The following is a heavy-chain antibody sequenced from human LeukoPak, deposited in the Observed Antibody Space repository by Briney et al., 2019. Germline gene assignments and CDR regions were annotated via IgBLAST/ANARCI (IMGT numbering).Heavy chain of an antibody. J-gene: IGHJ6*02. CDR1: GFTFSSYG. CDR3: ARATHIAAAGRLPYYGMDV. Sequence: GRSLRLSCAASGFTFSSYGMHWVRQAPGKGLEWVAVIWYDGSNKYYADSVKGRFTISRDNSKNTLYLQMNGLRAEDTAVYYCARATHIAAAGRLPYYGMDVWGQGTTVTVSS. V-gene: IGHV3-33*01. CDR2: IWYDGSNK. D-gene: IGHD6-13*01.